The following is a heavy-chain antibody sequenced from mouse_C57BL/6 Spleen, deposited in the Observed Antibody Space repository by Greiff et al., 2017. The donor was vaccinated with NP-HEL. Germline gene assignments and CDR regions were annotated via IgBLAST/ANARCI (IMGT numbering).Heavy chain of an antibody. Sequence: QVQLQQSGAELARPGASVKMSCKASGYTFTGYTMHWVKQRPGQGLEWIGYINPSSGYTKYNQKFKDKATLTADKSSSTAYMQLSSLTSEESAVYYCATGFLYSSRDMDYWGQGTSVTGSS. CDR1: GYTFTGYT. J-gene: IGHJ4*01. V-gene: IGHV1-4*01. CDR2: INPSSGYT. D-gene: IGHD2-1*01. CDR3: ATGFLYSSRDMDY.